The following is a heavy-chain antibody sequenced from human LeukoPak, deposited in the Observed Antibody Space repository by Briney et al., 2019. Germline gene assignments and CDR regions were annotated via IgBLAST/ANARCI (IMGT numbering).Heavy chain of an antibody. Sequence: PGGSLRLSCAASGFSFSRAWMSWVRQAPGKGLEWVGRIKSKSDGGTTDYAAPVKGRFTISRDDSKNTLFLQVNSLKIEYTAVYYCTTVTLRPVGLWGQGTLVTVSS. V-gene: IGHV3-15*05. CDR3: TTVTLRPVGL. D-gene: IGHD3-10*01. CDR1: GFSFSRAW. J-gene: IGHJ4*02. CDR2: IKSKSDGGTT.